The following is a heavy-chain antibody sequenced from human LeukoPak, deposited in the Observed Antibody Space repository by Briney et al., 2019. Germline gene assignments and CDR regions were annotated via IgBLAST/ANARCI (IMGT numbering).Heavy chain of an antibody. Sequence: GGSLRLSCAASGFTFSSYGMHWVRQAPGKGLEWVAVISYDGSNKYYADSVKGRFTISRDNSKNTLYLQMNSLRAEDTAVYYCAKTGGIAVAGKPLDFDPWGQGTLVTVSS. CDR3: AKTGGIAVAGKPLDFDP. CDR2: ISYDGSNK. D-gene: IGHD6-19*01. J-gene: IGHJ5*02. CDR1: GFTFSSYG. V-gene: IGHV3-30*18.